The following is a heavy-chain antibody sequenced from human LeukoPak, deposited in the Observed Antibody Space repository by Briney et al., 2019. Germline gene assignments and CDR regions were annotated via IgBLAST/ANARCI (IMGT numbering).Heavy chain of an antibody. CDR3: ARLARSRGGSGMYYYYMDV. D-gene: IGHD3-10*01. CDR2: INHSGST. Sequence: SETLSLTCAVYGGSFSGYYWSWIRQPPGKGLEWIGGINHSGSTNYNPSLKSRVTISVDTSKNQFSLKLSSVTAADTAVYYCARLARSRGGSGMYYYYMDVWGKGTTVTISS. J-gene: IGHJ6*03. CDR1: GGSFSGYY. V-gene: IGHV4-34*01.